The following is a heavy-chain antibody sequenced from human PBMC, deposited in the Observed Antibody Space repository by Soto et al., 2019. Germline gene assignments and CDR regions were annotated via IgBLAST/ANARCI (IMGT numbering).Heavy chain of an antibody. D-gene: IGHD1-1*01. CDR3: ARESLWKNNWFDP. J-gene: IGHJ5*02. Sequence: QVQLVQSGAEVKKPGASVKVSCKASGYTFTSYGISWVRQAPGQGLEWMGWISAYNGNTNYAQKLQGRVTMTPDTSTSTAYMELRTLTSDDTAVYYCARESLWKNNWFDPWGQGTLVTVSS. V-gene: IGHV1-18*01. CDR2: ISAYNGNT. CDR1: GYTFTSYG.